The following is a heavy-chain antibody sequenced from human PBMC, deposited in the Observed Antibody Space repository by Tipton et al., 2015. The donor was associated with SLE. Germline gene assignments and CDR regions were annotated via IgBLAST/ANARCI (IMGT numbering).Heavy chain of an antibody. CDR3: TRHGEVGAAFDY. CDR1: GDFISSNYYY. J-gene: IGHJ4*02. D-gene: IGHD2-15*01. Sequence: TLSLTCTVSGDFISSNYYYWGWIRQPPGRGLEWIGSVYYSGNTHYHPSLKSRVTISIDTSKNQFSLNLISVTVADTAVYYCTRHGEVGAAFDYWGQGTLVTVSS. CDR2: VYYSGNT. V-gene: IGHV4-39*07.